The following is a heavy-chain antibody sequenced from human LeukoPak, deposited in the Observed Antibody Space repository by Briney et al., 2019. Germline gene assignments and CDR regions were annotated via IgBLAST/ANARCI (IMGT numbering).Heavy chain of an antibody. CDR1: GYSFTSYW. D-gene: IGHD2-15*01. CDR2: IYPGDSDT. Sequence: GESLKISCKGSGYSFTSYWIGWVRQMPGKGLEWMGIIYPGDSDTRYSPSFQGQVTISADKSISTAYLQWSSLKASDTAMYYCARLLIGGDLQGVVGYWGQGTLVTVSS. J-gene: IGHJ4*02. V-gene: IGHV5-51*01. CDR3: ARLLIGGDLQGVVGY.